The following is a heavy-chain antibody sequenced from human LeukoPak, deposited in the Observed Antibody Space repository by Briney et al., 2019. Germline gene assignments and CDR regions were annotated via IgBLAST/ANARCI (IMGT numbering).Heavy chain of an antibody. Sequence: SVKVSCKASGGTFSSYAISWVRQAPGQGLEWMGGIIPIFGTANYAQKFQGRDTITADESTSTAYMELSSLRSEDTAVYYCARSQGSGSYYKAGDYYYYGMDVWGKGTTVTVSS. V-gene: IGHV1-69*01. CDR1: GGTFSSYA. CDR3: ARSQGSGSYYKAGDYYYYGMDV. CDR2: IIPIFGTA. J-gene: IGHJ6*04. D-gene: IGHD3-10*01.